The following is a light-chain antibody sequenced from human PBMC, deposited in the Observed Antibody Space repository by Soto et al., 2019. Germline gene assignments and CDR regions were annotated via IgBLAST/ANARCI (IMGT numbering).Light chain of an antibody. CDR3: QQYSVSWT. J-gene: IGKJ1*01. CDR1: QSVSTR. Sequence: DIQMTQSPSSLSASVGARVTLICRASQSVSTRLAWYQQTPGKAPKLLIYDASSWAGGPPSRFTGSGSGTEFTLTINRLQPDDFATYYCQQYSVSWTFGKGTKVDIK. CDR2: DAS. V-gene: IGKV1-5*02.